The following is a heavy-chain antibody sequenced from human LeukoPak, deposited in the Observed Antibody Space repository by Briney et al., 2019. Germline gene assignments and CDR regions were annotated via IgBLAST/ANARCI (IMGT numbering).Heavy chain of an antibody. CDR1: GFVFSTYG. J-gene: IGHJ4*02. CDR3: AKDLNPREAGATIDY. D-gene: IGHD1-26*01. Sequence: SGTSLRLSCAASGFVFSTYGMHWVRQAPGKGLEWVAVIWSHGNTKKYADSVTGRFTISRDNSKNTLYLQMNSLRAEDTAVYHCAKDLNPREAGATIDYWGQGTLVTVSS. CDR2: IWSHGNTK. V-gene: IGHV3-33*06.